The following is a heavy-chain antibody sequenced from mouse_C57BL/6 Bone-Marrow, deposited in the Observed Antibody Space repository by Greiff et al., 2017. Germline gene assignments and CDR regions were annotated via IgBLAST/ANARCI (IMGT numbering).Heavy chain of an antibody. D-gene: IGHD2-4*01. J-gene: IGHJ4*01. CDR3: ARGYDYDYAMDY. Sequence: VQLQQSGPELVKPGASVKISCTASGYSFTDYNMNWVKQSNGKSLEWIGVINPNSGTTSYNQKFTGKATLTVDQSSSTAYMQLHILTSEDSAVYYCARGYDYDYAMDYWGQGTSVTVSS. CDR2: INPNSGTT. CDR1: GYSFTDYN. V-gene: IGHV1-39*01.